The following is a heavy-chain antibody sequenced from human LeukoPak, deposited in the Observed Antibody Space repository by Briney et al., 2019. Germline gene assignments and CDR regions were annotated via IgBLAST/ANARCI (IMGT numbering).Heavy chain of an antibody. CDR1: GGSITNGYN. D-gene: IGHD3-10*02. J-gene: IGHJ5*02. CDR2: IYYTGST. Sequence: PSQTLSLTCTVSGGSITNGYNWSWIRQLPGKGLEWLGYIYYTGSTYYNLSLESRVTISVDTSKNQFSLRLRSVPAADTAVYYCARFIPSSGIDPWGQGTLVTVSS. V-gene: IGHV4-31*03. CDR3: ARFIPSSGIDP.